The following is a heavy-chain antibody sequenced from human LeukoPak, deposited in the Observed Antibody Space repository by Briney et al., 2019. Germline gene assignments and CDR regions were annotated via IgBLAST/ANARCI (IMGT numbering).Heavy chain of an antibody. V-gene: IGHV3-23*01. Sequence: GGSLRLSCAASGFTFNIYAMTWVRQAPGKGLEWVSAISGSGGSTYYADSVKGRFTISRDNSKNTLYLQMNSLRAEDTAVYYCAKHIVVVTAVQPNFDYWGQGTLVTVSS. D-gene: IGHD2-21*02. CDR1: GFTFNIYA. CDR3: AKHIVVVTAVQPNFDY. J-gene: IGHJ4*02. CDR2: ISGSGGST.